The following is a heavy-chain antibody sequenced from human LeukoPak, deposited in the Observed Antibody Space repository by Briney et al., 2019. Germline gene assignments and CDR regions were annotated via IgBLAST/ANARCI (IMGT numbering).Heavy chain of an antibody. Sequence: ASVNVSCKASGYTFTSYGISWVRQAPGQGLEWMGWISAYNGNTNYAQKLQGRVTMTTDTSTSTAYMELRSLRSDDTAVYYCARDGDIVVVPAAIRVYYYGMDVWGQGTTVTVSS. V-gene: IGHV1-18*01. CDR2: ISAYNGNT. CDR1: GYTFTSYG. D-gene: IGHD2-2*02. CDR3: ARDGDIVVVPAAIRVYYYGMDV. J-gene: IGHJ6*02.